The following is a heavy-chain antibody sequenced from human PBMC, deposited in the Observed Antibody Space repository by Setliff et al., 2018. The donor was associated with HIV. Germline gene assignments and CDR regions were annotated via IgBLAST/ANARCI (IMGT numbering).Heavy chain of an antibody. V-gene: IGHV4-34*01. CDR3: ARDMMYHYDRSGSFGWFGP. CDR2: INHSGST. CDR1: GGSFSGYC. D-gene: IGHD3-22*01. J-gene: IGHJ5*02. Sequence: ETLSLTCAVCGGSFSGYCWNWIRQPPGKGLEWIGEINHSGSTNYNPSLKSRVTISVDTSKSHFSLKLSSVTAADTAVYYCARDMMYHYDRSGSFGWFGPWGQGTQVTVSS.